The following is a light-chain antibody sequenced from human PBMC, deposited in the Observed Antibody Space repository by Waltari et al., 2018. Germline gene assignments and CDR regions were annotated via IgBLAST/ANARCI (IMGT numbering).Light chain of an antibody. J-gene: IGKJ2*01. Sequence: EIVLTQSPGTLSLSPGERATLSCRASQSVSRNYLTWYQQKPGQAPRLLIYDASTRATGVTDRFGGSGSGTDFTLTISRLEPEDFAVYYCQQYGDSPPYTFGQGTRLEIK. V-gene: IGKV3-20*01. CDR3: QQYGDSPPYT. CDR2: DAS. CDR1: QSVSRNY.